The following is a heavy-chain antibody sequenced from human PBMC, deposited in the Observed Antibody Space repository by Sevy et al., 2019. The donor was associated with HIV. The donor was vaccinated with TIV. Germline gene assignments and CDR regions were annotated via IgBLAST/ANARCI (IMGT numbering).Heavy chain of an antibody. CDR2: VTSDGTT. J-gene: IGHJ4*02. Sequence: GGSLRLSCAASGLTLTTTGMSWVRQAPGKGLEWVAGVTSDGTTYYADSVRDRFTVSRDNSKNTLYLQLNSLRADDTAVFYCAWGLITMLTDLGYWGQGTLVTVSS. D-gene: IGHD2-8*01. CDR3: AWGLITMLTDLGY. V-gene: IGHV3-23*01. CDR1: GLTLTTTG.